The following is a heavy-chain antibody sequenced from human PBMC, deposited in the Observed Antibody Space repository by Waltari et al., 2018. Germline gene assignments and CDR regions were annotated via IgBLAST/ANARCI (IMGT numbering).Heavy chain of an antibody. Sequence: QITLKESGPTLVKPAQTLTLTCSFSGFSITSSGVAINWVRQPPGQALEWLALIYGEDTERYSPSVRDRVTVTSDASKNQVIFTMTNINPVDTATYYCAKGPTTLDYWGPGTLVTVSS. J-gene: IGHJ4*02. V-gene: IGHV2-5*02. CDR3: AKGPTTLDY. CDR2: IYGEDTE. D-gene: IGHD1-1*01. CDR1: GFSITSSGVA.